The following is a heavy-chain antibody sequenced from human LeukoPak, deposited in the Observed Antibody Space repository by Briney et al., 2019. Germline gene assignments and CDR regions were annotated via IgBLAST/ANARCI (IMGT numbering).Heavy chain of an antibody. V-gene: IGHV3-7*01. D-gene: IGHD2-15*01. CDR1: GLTFSSYW. CDR2: IKHDGSEN. Sequence: GGSLRLSCAASGLTFSSYWMNWVRQAPGNGLDWVATIKHDGSENYYVDPVKGRFTISRDNAKNSLYLQMNSLRAEDTAVYYCARGRYCSGGSCHYFDYWGQGTLVTVSS. J-gene: IGHJ4*02. CDR3: ARGRYCSGGSCHYFDY.